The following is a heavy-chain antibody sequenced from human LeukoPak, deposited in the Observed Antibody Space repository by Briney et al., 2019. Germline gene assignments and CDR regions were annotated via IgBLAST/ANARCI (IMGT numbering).Heavy chain of an antibody. CDR2: ISFSSTFR. Sequence: AGSLSFSSSASGFIFSSFSIDCLRQAPGKGVEWVSSISFSSTFRHFSDSVQGRFIISRNNTKNSLYLEMNSLLAEDTAVYYCARGTPIVVVSPNHTVYDYCGQGILVTVSS. CDR1: GFIFSSFS. J-gene: IGHJ4*01. CDR3: ARGTPIVVVSPNHTVYDY. V-gene: IGHV3-21*01. D-gene: IGHD2-21*01.